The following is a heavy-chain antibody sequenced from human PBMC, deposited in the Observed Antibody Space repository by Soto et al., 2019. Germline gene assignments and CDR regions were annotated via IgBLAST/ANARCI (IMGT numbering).Heavy chain of an antibody. CDR3: ARAPSVNFDY. CDR1: VGSFSGYY. J-gene: IGHJ4*02. V-gene: IGHV4-34*01. CDR2: INHSGST. D-gene: IGHD4-4*01. Sequence: SETLSLTCAVYVGSFSGYYWSWIRQPPGKGLEWIGEINHSGSTNYNPSLKSRVTISVDTSKNQFSLKLSSVTAADTAVYYCARAPSVNFDYWGQGTLVTVSS.